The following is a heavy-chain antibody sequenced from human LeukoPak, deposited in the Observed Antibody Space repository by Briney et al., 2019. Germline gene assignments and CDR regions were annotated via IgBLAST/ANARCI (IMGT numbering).Heavy chain of an antibody. D-gene: IGHD2-2*01. J-gene: IGHJ6*02. CDR1: GYSFTSYW. CDR3: ARLGLGCSSTSCYLGYYGMDV. CDR2: IYPGDSDT. Sequence: PGESLKISCKGSGYSFTSYWIGWVRQMPGKGLEWMGMIYPGDSDTRYSPSFQGQVTISADKSISTAYLQWSSLKASDTAMYYCARLGLGCSSTSCYLGYYGMDVWGQGTTVTVSS. V-gene: IGHV5-51*01.